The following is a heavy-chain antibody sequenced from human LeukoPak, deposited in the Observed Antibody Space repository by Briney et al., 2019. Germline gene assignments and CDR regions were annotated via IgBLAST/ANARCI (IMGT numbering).Heavy chain of an antibody. V-gene: IGHV1-3*01. D-gene: IGHD3-10*01. CDR2: INAGNGNT. J-gene: IGHJ5*02. CDR1: GYTFTSYA. CDR3: AGVLLWFGESNWFDP. Sequence: ASVKVSCKASGYTFTSYAMHWVRRAPGQRLEWMGWINAGNGNTKYSQKFQGRVTITRDTSASTAYMELSSLRSEDTAVYYCAGVLLWFGESNWFDPWGQGTLVTVSS.